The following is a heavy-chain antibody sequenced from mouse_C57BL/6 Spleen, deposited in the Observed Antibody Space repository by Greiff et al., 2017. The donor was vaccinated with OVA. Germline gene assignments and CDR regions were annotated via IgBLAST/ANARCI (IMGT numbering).Heavy chain of an antibody. Sequence: QVQLQQPGAELVKPGASVKLSCKASGYTFTSYWMHWVKQRPGQGLEWIGMIHPNSGSTNYNEKFKSKATLTVDKSSSTAYMHLSSLTSEDAAAYYCAREHDGPFAYWGQGTLVTVSA. D-gene: IGHD2-3*01. CDR3: AREHDGPFAY. V-gene: IGHV1-64*01. J-gene: IGHJ3*01. CDR2: IHPNSGST. CDR1: GYTFTSYW.